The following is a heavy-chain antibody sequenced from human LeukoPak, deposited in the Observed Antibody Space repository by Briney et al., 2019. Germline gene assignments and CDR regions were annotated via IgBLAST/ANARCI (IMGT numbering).Heavy chain of an antibody. D-gene: IGHD3-16*02. CDR3: ARDNSVGDIAWWFDP. Sequence: ASVKVSCKASGYSFTSHYMHWVRQAPGQGLEWMGLINPSGSSRLYAEKFQGRVTMTRDMSTITDYMELSSLRSEDTAVYYCARDNSVGDIAWWFDPWGQGTLVTVSS. CDR1: GYSFTSHY. V-gene: IGHV1-46*01. J-gene: IGHJ5*02. CDR2: INPSGSSR.